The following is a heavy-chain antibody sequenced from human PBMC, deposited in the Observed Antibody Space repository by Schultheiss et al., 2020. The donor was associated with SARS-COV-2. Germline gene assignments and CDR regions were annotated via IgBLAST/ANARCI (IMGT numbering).Heavy chain of an antibody. D-gene: IGHD2-21*02. CDR1: GGSISSYY. Sequence: SETLSLICTVSGGSISSYYWSWIRQPPGKGLEWIGEIYHSGTTNYSPSLKSRVTISVDTSKNQFSLKLSSVTAADTAVYYCASHAYCGGDCYSGFFDYWGQGTLVTVSS. V-gene: IGHV4-59*01. CDR2: IYHSGTT. J-gene: IGHJ4*02. CDR3: ASHAYCGGDCYSGFFDY.